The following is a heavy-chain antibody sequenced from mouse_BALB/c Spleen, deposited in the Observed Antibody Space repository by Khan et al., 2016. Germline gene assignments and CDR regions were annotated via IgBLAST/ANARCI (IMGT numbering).Heavy chain of an antibody. J-gene: IGHJ2*01. CDR3: ASRNWDVDY. CDR2: ISYSGST. CDR1: GYSITSDYA. D-gene: IGHD4-1*02. V-gene: IGHV3-2*02. Sequence: EVQLQESGPGLVKPSQSLSLTCTVTGYSITSDYAWNWIRQFPGNKLKWMGYISYSGSTSYNPSLKSRISITRDTSKNQFFLQLNSVTTEDTATYYCASRNWDVDYWGQGTTLTVSS.